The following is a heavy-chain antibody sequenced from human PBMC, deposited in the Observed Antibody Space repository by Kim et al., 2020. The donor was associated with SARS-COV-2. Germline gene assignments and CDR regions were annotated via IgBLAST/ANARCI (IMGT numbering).Heavy chain of an antibody. D-gene: IGHD6-19*01. CDR1: GFILRRYW. CDR3: ARDAAVTGTDGLDV. Sequence: GGSLRLSCAAPGFILRRYWMTWVRQAPGKGLEWVANIKQDGSEKYYVDSVKGRFTITRDNAMKSLFLQMNSLSAEDTAVYYCARDAAVTGTDGLDVWGQGTLVTVSS. V-gene: IGHV3-7*01. CDR2: IKQDGSEK. J-gene: IGHJ3*01.